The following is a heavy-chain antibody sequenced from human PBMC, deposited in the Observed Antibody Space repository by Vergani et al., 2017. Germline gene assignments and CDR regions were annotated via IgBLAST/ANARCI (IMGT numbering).Heavy chain of an antibody. CDR3: AKESGGYYDSSGYYFDY. J-gene: IGHJ4*02. CDR2: ISWNSGSI. D-gene: IGHD3-22*01. Sequence: EVQLVESGGGLVQPGRSLRLSCAASGFTFDDYAMHWVRQAPGKGLEWVSGISWNSGSIGYADSVKGRFTISRDNAKNSLYLQMNSLRAEDTALYYCAKESGGYYDSSGYYFDYWGQGTLVTVSS. V-gene: IGHV3-9*01. CDR1: GFTFDDYA.